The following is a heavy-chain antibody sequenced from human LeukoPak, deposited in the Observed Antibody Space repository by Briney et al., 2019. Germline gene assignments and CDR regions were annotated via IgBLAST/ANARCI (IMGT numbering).Heavy chain of an antibody. J-gene: IGHJ4*02. Sequence: PSETLSLTCTVSGGSISSRSYSWGWIRQPPGKGLEWIGSIYYSGSTYYNPSLKSRVTISVDTSKNQFSLKLSSVTAADTAVYYCARPQGYQLLDFECWGQGTLVTVSS. D-gene: IGHD2-2*01. CDR1: GGSISSRSYS. CDR3: ARPQGYQLLDFEC. V-gene: IGHV4-39*01. CDR2: IYYSGST.